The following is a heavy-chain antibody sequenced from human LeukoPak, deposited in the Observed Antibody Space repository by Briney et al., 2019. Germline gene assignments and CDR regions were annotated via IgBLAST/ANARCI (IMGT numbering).Heavy chain of an antibody. Sequence: SETLSLTCTVSGGSISSYYWSWIRQPPGKGLEWIGYIYYSGSTNYNPSLKSRVTISVDTSKNQFSLKLSSVTAADTAVYYCARVRYSGYGRYYYYMDVWGKGTTVTVSS. CDR1: GGSISSYY. V-gene: IGHV4-59*01. CDR3: ARVRYSGYGRYYYYMDV. J-gene: IGHJ6*03. D-gene: IGHD5-12*01. CDR2: IYYSGST.